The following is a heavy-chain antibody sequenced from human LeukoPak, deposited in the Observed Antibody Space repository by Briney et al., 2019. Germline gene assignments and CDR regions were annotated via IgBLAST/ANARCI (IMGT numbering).Heavy chain of an antibody. CDR1: DGSISSYY. Sequence: PSETLSLTCTVSDGSISSYYWSWIRQPPGKGLEWIGYIYYSGSTSYNPSLKSRVTISVDTSKNHFSLKLSSVTAADTAVYYCARGPITMVRGVISSSLDYWGQGTLVTVSS. J-gene: IGHJ4*02. CDR2: IYYSGST. D-gene: IGHD3-10*01. V-gene: IGHV4-59*01. CDR3: ARGPITMVRGVISSSLDY.